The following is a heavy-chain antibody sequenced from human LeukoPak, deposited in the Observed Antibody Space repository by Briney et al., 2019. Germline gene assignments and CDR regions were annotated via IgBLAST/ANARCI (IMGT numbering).Heavy chain of an antibody. J-gene: IGHJ4*02. CDR3: ARGSGFAYFDY. CDR1: GGSISRYY. D-gene: IGHD3-10*01. V-gene: IGHV4-59*01. CDR2: IYYSGST. Sequence: SETLSLTCTVSGGSISRYYWSWIRQPPGKGLEWIGYIYYSGSTNYNPSLKSRVTISVDTSKNQFSLKLSSVTAADTAVYYCARGSGFAYFDYWGQGTLVTVSS.